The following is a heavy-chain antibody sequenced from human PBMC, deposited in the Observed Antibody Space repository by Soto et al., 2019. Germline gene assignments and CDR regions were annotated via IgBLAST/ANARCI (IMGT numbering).Heavy chain of an antibody. CDR1: GGSFSGYY. V-gene: IGHV4-34*01. D-gene: IGHD3-10*01. CDR2: INHSGST. CDR3: ARGSLSSGSHLDY. Sequence: SETLSLTCAVYGGSFSGYYWSWIRQPPGKGLEWIGEINHSGSTNYNPSLKSRVTISVDTSKNQFSLKLSSVTAADTAVYYCARGSLSSGSHLDYWGQGTLVTVSS. J-gene: IGHJ4*02.